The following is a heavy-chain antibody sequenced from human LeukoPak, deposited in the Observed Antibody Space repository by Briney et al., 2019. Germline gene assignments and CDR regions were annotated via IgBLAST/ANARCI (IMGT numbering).Heavy chain of an antibody. D-gene: IGHD3-22*01. CDR1: GFTFSSYS. V-gene: IGHV3-48*04. J-gene: IGHJ4*02. CDR2: ISSSSSSTI. Sequence: GGSLRLSCAASGFTFSSYSMNWVRQAPGKGLEWVSYISSSSSSTIYYADSVKGRFIISRDNAKNSLYLQMNSLRAEDTAVYYCATPTTYFYDSSGFDWGQGTLVTVSS. CDR3: ATPTTYFYDSSGFD.